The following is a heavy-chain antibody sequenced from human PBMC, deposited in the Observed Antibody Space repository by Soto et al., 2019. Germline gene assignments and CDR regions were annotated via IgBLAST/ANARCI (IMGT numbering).Heavy chain of an antibody. CDR3: ARTVLGPDLLADSFVDYYYYMDV. V-gene: IGHV4-59*08. J-gene: IGHJ6*03. CDR2: VYYTGST. D-gene: IGHD3-9*01. CDR1: GGSISNFY. Sequence: QVQLQESGPGLVRPSETLSLTCTVSGGSISNFYWSWIRQPPGKGLEWIGYVYYTGSTSYNPSLRRRVTFSADSSGGQFSLRLNSVTAADTAVYYCARTVLGPDLLADSFVDYYYYMDVWGQGTTVTVSS.